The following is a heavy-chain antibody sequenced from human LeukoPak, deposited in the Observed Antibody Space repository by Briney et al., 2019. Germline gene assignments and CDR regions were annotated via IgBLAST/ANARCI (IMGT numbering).Heavy chain of an antibody. CDR1: GFTFDDYV. Sequence: GRSLRLSCAASGFTFDDYVMHWVRQAPGKGLEWVSGISWNSGSIGYADSVKGRFTISRDNAKNSLYLQMNSLRAEDTALYYCAKDMSYSSSYAFDIWGQGTMATVSS. D-gene: IGHD6-6*01. CDR3: AKDMSYSSSYAFDI. J-gene: IGHJ3*02. CDR2: ISWNSGSI. V-gene: IGHV3-9*01.